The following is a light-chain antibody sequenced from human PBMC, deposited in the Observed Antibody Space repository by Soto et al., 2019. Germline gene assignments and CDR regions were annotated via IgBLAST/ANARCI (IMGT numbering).Light chain of an antibody. CDR3: QQYNSYSQT. J-gene: IGKJ1*01. CDR2: KAS. V-gene: IGKV1-5*03. Sequence: DLQMTQSPSTLSASVGDRVTIXXRASQSISSWLAWYQQKPGKAPKVXIYKASSLESGGPSRFSGSGSGTEFTLTISSLQPDDFATYYCQQYNSYSQTFGQGTKVDIK. CDR1: QSISSW.